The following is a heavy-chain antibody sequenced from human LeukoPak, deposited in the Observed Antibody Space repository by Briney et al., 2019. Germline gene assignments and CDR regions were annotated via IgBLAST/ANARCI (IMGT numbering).Heavy chain of an antibody. J-gene: IGHJ4*02. V-gene: IGHV3-33*01. CDR2: IWADGSKQ. D-gene: IGHD3-10*01. Sequence: GGSLRLSCAASAFPVSVFGMHWVRQAPGKGREWVPVIWADGSKQYYADSVKGPFTFSRANTKKMMYLQMNSLRAKDMAVYCCVRDVGVGNYGDYWGQGTLVTVSS. CDR1: AFPVSVFG. CDR3: VRDVGVGNYGDY.